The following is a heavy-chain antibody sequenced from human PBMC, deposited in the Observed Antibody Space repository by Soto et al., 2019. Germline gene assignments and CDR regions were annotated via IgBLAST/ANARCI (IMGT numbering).Heavy chain of an antibody. CDR2: IYSGGST. CDR3: ARNYDSTAGGAFDI. D-gene: IGHD3-22*01. CDR1: GFTVSSNY. Sequence: GGSLRLSCAASGFTVSSNYMSWVRQAPGKGLEWVSVIYSGGSTYYADSVKGRFTISRDNSKNTLNLQMNSLRAEDTAVYYCARNYDSTAGGAFDIWGQGTMVTVSS. V-gene: IGHV3-53*01. J-gene: IGHJ3*02.